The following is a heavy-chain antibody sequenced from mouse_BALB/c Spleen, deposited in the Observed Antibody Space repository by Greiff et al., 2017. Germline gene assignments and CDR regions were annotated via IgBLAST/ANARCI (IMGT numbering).Heavy chain of an antibody. V-gene: IGHV1-54*01. Sequence: QVQLQQSGAELVRPGTSVKVSCKASGYAFTNYLIEWVKQRPGQGLEWIGVINPGSGGTNYNEKFKGKATLTADKSYSTAYMQLSSLTSDDYAVYFCARDGYYAMDYWGQGTSVTVSS. D-gene: IGHD2-3*01. CDR1: GYAFTNYL. J-gene: IGHJ4*01. CDR3: ARDGYYAMDY. CDR2: INPGSGGT.